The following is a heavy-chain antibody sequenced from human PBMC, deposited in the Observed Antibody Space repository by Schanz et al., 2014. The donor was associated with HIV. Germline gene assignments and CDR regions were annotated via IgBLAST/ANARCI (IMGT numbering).Heavy chain of an antibody. CDR3: TTQLHSTSEPEGSSPSLDY. CDR1: GFTFSNYA. D-gene: IGHD6-6*01. V-gene: IGHV3-9*01. J-gene: IGHJ4*02. Sequence: EVQLVESGGGLVQPGGSLRLSCEASGFTFSNYAMSWVRQAPGKGLEWVSGISWNNLNLAYADSVKGRFTISRDNAKNSLYLQMKSLRAEDTALYYCTTQLHSTSEPEGSSPSLDYWGQGTLVTVSS. CDR2: ISWNNLNL.